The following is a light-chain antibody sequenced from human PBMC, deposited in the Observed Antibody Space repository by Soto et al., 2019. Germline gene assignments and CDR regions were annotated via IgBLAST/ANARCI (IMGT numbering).Light chain of an antibody. J-gene: IGKJ4*01. V-gene: IGKV3-20*01. CDR1: ESVSSIY. CDR3: QQYGSSLGVT. CDR2: GAS. Sequence: EVVMTQSPGTLSLSPGERATLSCRASESVSSIYVAWYQQKPGQAPRLLIYGASSRATGIPDRFSGSGSGTDFTLTISRLEPEDFAVYYCQQYGSSLGVTFGGGTKVDIK.